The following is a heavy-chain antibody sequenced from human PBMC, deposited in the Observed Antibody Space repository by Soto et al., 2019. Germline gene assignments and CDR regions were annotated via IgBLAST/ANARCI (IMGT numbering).Heavy chain of an antibody. Sequence: QVQLQESGPGLVKPSQTLSLTCTVSGGSISSGGYYWSWIRQHPGKGLEWIGYIYYSGSTYYNPSLKSRVTISVDTSKNQFSLKLSSVTAADTAVYYCARDAVRKSTVTSSRQFDYWGQGTLVTVSS. V-gene: IGHV4-31*03. CDR2: IYYSGST. D-gene: IGHD4-17*01. CDR1: GGSISSGGYY. J-gene: IGHJ4*02. CDR3: ARDAVRKSTVTSSRQFDY.